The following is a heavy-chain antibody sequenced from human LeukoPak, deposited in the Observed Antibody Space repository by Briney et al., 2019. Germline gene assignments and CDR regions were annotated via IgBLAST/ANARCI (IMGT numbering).Heavy chain of an antibody. CDR1: GFMFSDYA. D-gene: IGHD6-19*01. Sequence: GGSLRLSCAASGFMFSDYAMTWVRQAPGKGLEWVAVIWYGGSNKYYADSVKGRFTISRDNSKNTLYLQMNSLRAEDTAVYYCARVGMYVEDQYSSGWGPFDYWGQGTLVTVSS. CDR3: ARVGMYVEDQYSSGWGPFDY. CDR2: IWYGGSNK. V-gene: IGHV3-33*08. J-gene: IGHJ4*02.